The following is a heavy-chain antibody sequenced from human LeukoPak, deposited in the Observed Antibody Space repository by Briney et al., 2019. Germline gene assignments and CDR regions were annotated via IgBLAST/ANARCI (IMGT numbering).Heavy chain of an antibody. J-gene: IGHJ6*02. CDR3: ARHDSYALGSHPLDV. CDR2: IHYSGTT. V-gene: IGHV4-59*08. Sequence: SETLSLTCTVSGGSISGYYWSWIRLPPGKGLEWIAYIHYSGTTNYNPSLRSRVTISVDTSKNQFSLKVNSVTATDTAVYFCARHDSYALGSHPLDVWGQGTTVIVSS. D-gene: IGHD3-10*01. CDR1: GGSISGYY.